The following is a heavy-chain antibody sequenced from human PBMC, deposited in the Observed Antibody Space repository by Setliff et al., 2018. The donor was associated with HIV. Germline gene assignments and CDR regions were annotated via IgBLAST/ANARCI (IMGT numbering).Heavy chain of an antibody. CDR2: IFHRGTMFHSESVYT. CDR1: GSSVSSASY. D-gene: IGHD3-22*01. J-gene: IGHJ4*02. CDR3: ARRVARFDYDTGGYYVSHFDY. Sequence: PSETLSLTCTVSGSSVSSASYWGWIRQPPGKGLEWIGTIFHRGTMFHSESVYTYHNPSLKSRVTISIDTSKNQFSVRLSSVSAADTAVYFCARRVARFDYDTGGYYVSHFDYWGQGTQVTVSS. V-gene: IGHV4-61*01.